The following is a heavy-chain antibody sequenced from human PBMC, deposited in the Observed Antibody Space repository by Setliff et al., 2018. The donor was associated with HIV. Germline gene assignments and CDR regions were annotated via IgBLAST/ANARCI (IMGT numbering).Heavy chain of an antibody. D-gene: IGHD3-22*01. CDR3: ARGADHFDTSGYYSFFDP. Sequence: ASVKVSCKASGYTFNDNYIHWVRQAPGQGLEWMGRISPDIGDTNYAQMFHGRVTMTRDTSISTAYMELSSLESDDTAVYYCARGADHFDTSGYYSFFDPWGQGTLVTVSS. J-gene: IGHJ5*02. V-gene: IGHV1-2*06. CDR1: GYTFNDNY. CDR2: ISPDIGDT.